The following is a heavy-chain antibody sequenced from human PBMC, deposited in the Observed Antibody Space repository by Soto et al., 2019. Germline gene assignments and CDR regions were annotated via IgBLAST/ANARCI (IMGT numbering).Heavy chain of an antibody. D-gene: IGHD3-10*01. V-gene: IGHV4-34*01. CDR2: INHSGST. J-gene: IGHJ4*02. Sequence: TLSLTCAVYGGSFSGYYWSWIRQPPGKGLEWIGEINHSGSTNYNPSLKSRVTMTVDTSRNQFSLKLSSVTAADTAVYYCRKWLGESLRDYWGQGTLVTVYS. CDR1: GGSFSGYY. CDR3: RKWLGESLRDY.